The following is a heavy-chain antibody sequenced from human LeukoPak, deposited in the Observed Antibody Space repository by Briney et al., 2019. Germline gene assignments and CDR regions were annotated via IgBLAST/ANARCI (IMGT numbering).Heavy chain of an antibody. CDR1: GDSVSSNSAA. V-gene: IGHV6-1*01. Sequence: SQTLSLTCAISGDSVSSNSAAWNWIRQSPSRGLEWLGRTYYRSKWYNDYAVSVKSRITINPDTSKNQFSLQLNSVTPEDTAVYYCARDLEMATTAGPLPYYFDYWGQGTLVTVSS. CDR2: TYYRSKWYN. D-gene: IGHD5-24*01. CDR3: ARDLEMATTAGPLPYYFDY. J-gene: IGHJ4*02.